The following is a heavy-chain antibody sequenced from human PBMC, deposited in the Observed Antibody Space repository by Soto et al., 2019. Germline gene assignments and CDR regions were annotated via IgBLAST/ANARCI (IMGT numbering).Heavy chain of an antibody. V-gene: IGHV3-73*01. J-gene: IGHJ4*02. D-gene: IGHD6-13*01. CDR3: TRQSSSWSYFDY. Sequence: GGSLRLSCAASGFTFSGSAMHWVRQASGKGLEWVGRIRSKANSYATAYAASVKGRFTISRDDSKNTAYLQMNSLKTEDTAVYYCTRQSSSWSYFDYWGQGTLVTVSS. CDR1: GFTFSGSA. CDR2: IRSKANSYAT.